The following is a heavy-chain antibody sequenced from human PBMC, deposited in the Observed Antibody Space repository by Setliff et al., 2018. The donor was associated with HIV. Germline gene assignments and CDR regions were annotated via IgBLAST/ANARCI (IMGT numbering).Heavy chain of an antibody. Sequence: SETLSLTCAVYGGSFNDYHWSWIRQSPGKGLEWIGYINYSGSTNYNPSLKSRVTISVDTSKKQFSLKLTSVTAADTAVYYCARATWNSVDYWGQGTLVTVSS. J-gene: IGHJ4*02. CDR1: GGSFNDYH. D-gene: IGHD1-7*01. V-gene: IGHV4-59*01. CDR2: INYSGST. CDR3: ARATWNSVDY.